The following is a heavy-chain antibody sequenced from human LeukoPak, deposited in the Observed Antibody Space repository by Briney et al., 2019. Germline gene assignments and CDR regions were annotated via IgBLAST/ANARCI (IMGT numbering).Heavy chain of an antibody. CDR3: AKGYSSSWSGGVYFDY. D-gene: IGHD6-13*01. V-gene: IGHV3-30*02. J-gene: IGHJ4*02. Sequence: GGSLRLSCAASGFTFSSYGMHRVRQAPGKGLEWVAFIRYDGSNKYYADSVKGRFTISRDNSKNTLYLQMNSLRAEDTAVYYCAKGYSSSWSGGVYFDYWGQGTLVTVSS. CDR1: GFTFSSYG. CDR2: IRYDGSNK.